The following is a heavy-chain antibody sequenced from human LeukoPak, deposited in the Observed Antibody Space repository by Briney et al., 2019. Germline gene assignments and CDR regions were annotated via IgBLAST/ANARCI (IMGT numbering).Heavy chain of an antibody. Sequence: PSETLSLTCTVSGGSISSSSYYWGWIRQPPGKGLEWIGSIYYSGSTYYNPSLKSRVTISVDTSKNQFSLKLSSVTAADTAVYYCARDHNVVVSAAVPFDYWGQGTLVTVSS. D-gene: IGHD2-2*01. CDR1: GGSISSSSYY. V-gene: IGHV4-39*07. J-gene: IGHJ4*02. CDR3: ARDHNVVVSAAVPFDY. CDR2: IYYSGST.